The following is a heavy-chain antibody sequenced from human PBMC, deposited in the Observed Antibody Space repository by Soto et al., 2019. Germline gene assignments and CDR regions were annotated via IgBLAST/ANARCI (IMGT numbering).Heavy chain of an antibody. J-gene: IGHJ6*02. CDR1: GYTFTSYG. CDR3: ASDPRGQYYYYGMDV. CDR2: ISAYNGNT. V-gene: IGHV1-18*01. Sequence: QVQLVQSGAEVKKPGASVKVSCKASGYTFTSYGISWVRQAPGQGLEWMGWISAYNGNTNYAQKLQGRVTMTTDTTTSTAYMELTSPRPDDTAVYYCASDPRGQYYYYGMDVCGQGTTVTVSS. D-gene: IGHD3-10*01.